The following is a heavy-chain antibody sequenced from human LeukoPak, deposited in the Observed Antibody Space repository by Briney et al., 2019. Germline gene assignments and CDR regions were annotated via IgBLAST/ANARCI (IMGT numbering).Heavy chain of an antibody. D-gene: IGHD2-2*01. CDR2: IYHSGST. CDR3: ARAPLLIVVVPAATTYSSSLDGNFDY. J-gene: IGHJ4*02. CDR1: GGSISSGGYY. V-gene: IGHV4-30-2*01. Sequence: SQTLSLTCTVSGGSISSGGYYWSWIRQPPGKGLEWIGYIYHSGSTYYNPSLKSRVTISVDRSKNQFSLKLNSVTAADTAVYYCARAPLLIVVVPAATTYSSSLDGNFDYWGQGTLVTVSS.